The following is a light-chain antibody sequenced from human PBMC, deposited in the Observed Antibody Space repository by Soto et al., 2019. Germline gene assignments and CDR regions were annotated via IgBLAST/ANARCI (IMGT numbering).Light chain of an antibody. CDR1: QTISSW. CDR2: KAS. J-gene: IGKJ1*01. CDR3: QQYNDFSWT. V-gene: IGKV1-5*03. Sequence: DIHMTHSPSTLSGSVGDRVTITCRASQTISSWLAWYQQKPGKAPKLLIYKASTLKSGVPSRFSGSGSGTEFTLTISSLQPDDVAIYYCQQYNDFSWTFGQGTKVDIK.